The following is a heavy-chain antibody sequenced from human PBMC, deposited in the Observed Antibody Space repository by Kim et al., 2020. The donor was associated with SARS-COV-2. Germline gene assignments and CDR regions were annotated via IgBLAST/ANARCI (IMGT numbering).Heavy chain of an antibody. J-gene: IGHJ5*01. D-gene: IGHD3-22*01. CDR2: ITGSGVTM. CDR1: GFIFETCS. V-gene: IGHV3-48*02. CDR3: ARDWTDSSGVHVCFDS. Sequence: GGSLRLSCAASGFIFETCSMNWVRQAPGKGLEWISYITGSGVTMYADSVRGRFTISRDKAKNSVFLDTNSLRDEDTAVYYCARDWTDSSGVHVCFDSWG.